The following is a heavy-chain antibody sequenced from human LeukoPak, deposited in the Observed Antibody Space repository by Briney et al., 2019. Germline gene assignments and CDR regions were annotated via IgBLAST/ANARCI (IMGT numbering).Heavy chain of an antibody. Sequence: GGSLRLSCAASGFTFSSYGMHWVREAPGKGLEWVAVISYDGSNKYYADSVKGRFTISRDNSKNTLYLQMNSLRAEDTAVYYCVRDLGGRSGHWGQGNLVPVSS. J-gene: IGHJ4*02. D-gene: IGHD1-26*01. CDR3: VRDLGGRSGH. CDR1: GFTFSSYG. CDR2: ISYDGSNK. V-gene: IGHV3-30*03.